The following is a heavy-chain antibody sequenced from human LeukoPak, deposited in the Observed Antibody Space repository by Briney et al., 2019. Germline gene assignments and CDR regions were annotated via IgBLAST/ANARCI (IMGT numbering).Heavy chain of an antibody. Sequence: ASVKVSCKASGYTFTSYGISWVRQAPGQGLEWMGWINPNSGGTNYAQKFQGWVTMTRDTSISTAYMELSRLRSDDTAVYYCARGGSKINLLWFGDSFFDYWGQGTLVTVSS. V-gene: IGHV1-2*04. CDR2: INPNSGGT. D-gene: IGHD3-10*01. CDR1: GYTFTSYG. CDR3: ARGGSKINLLWFGDSFFDY. J-gene: IGHJ4*02.